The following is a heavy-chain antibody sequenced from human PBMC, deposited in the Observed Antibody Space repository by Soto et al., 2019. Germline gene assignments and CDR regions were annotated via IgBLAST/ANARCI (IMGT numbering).Heavy chain of an antibody. Sequence: SETLSLTCTASGGSVSSYYWNWIRQPAGKGMEWIGRIYTGGSTNYNPSLKSRVTLSVDTSKNQFSLRLTSVTAADTAVYYCARASVGPPGGGSWTMPFDFWGHGTLVTVSS. CDR2: IYTGGST. D-gene: IGHD2-15*01. V-gene: IGHV4-4*07. CDR3: ARASVGPPGGGSWTMPFDF. CDR1: GGSVSSYY. J-gene: IGHJ4*03.